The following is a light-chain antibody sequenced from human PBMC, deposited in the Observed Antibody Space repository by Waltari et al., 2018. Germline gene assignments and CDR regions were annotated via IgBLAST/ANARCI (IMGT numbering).Light chain of an antibody. CDR1: QSISSW. J-gene: IGKJ2*01. Sequence: DIQMTQSPSTLSASVGDRVTITCRSSQSISSWLAWYQQKPGKGPKLRIYKSSSLESGVPSRFSGSGSGTEFTLTISSLQPDDFATYDCQEYNSYSRTFGQGTKLEIK. CDR2: KSS. CDR3: QEYNSYSRT. V-gene: IGKV1-5*03.